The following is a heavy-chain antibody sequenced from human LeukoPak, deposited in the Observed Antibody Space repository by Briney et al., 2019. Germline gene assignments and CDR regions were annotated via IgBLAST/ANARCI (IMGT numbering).Heavy chain of an antibody. Sequence: ASVKVSCKASGYTFTSYDINWVRQATGQGLEWMGWMNPNSGNTGYAQKFQGRVSMTRDTSISTAYMELSSLRSEDTAIYYCVRTPPNWGFDYWGQGTLVTVSS. V-gene: IGHV1-8*01. J-gene: IGHJ4*02. CDR2: MNPNSGNT. D-gene: IGHD7-27*01. CDR1: GYTFTSYD. CDR3: VRTPPNWGFDY.